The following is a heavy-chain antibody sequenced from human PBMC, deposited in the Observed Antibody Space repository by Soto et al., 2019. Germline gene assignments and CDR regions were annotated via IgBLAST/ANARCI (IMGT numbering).Heavy chain of an antibody. V-gene: IGHV3-48*01. D-gene: IGHD2-2*02. CDR3: ARDGDCSSTSCYIFWFDP. CDR1: GFTFSSYS. CDR2: ISSSSSTI. J-gene: IGHJ5*02. Sequence: EVQLVESGGGLVQPGGSLRLSCAASGFTFSSYSMNWVRQAPGKGLEWVSYISSSSSTIYYADSVKGRFTSYRDNAKDSLYLQMNSLRAEDTAVYYCARDGDCSSTSCYIFWFDPWGQGTLVTVSS.